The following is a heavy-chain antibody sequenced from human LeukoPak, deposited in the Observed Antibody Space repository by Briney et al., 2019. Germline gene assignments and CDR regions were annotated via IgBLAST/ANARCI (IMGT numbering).Heavy chain of an antibody. J-gene: IGHJ4*02. CDR2: ISHSGST. CDR3: ARSYGDYSPLGY. D-gene: IGHD4-17*01. Sequence: SETLSLTCGVSGASINSGGYSWSWIRQPPGKGLEWTGHISHSGSTYYNPSLKSRVTISVDTSKNQFSLKLSSVTAADTAVYYCARSYGDYSPLGYWGQGTLVTVSS. CDR1: GASINSGGYS. V-gene: IGHV4-30-2*02.